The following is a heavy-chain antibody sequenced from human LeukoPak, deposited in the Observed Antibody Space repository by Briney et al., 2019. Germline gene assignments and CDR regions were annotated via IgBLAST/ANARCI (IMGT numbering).Heavy chain of an antibody. CDR3: NLNNSGTSAYFD. CDR2: IYITTSGPYT. Sequence: GGSLRLSCAVSGFHFSTYSMNWVRRGPGKGLEWVSSIYITTSGPYTYYADSVKGRFTISRDNAKNSLNLQIDSLRAEDTAVYSSNLNNSGTSAYFDWGLGALVTVSS. V-gene: IGHV3-21*01. J-gene: IGHJ4*01. D-gene: IGHD3-10*01. CDR1: GFHFSTYS.